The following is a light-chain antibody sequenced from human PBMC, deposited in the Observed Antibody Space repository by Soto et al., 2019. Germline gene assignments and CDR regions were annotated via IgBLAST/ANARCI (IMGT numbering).Light chain of an antibody. V-gene: IGKV1-39*01. CDR1: QSISSY. Sequence: DIQMTQSPSSLSASVGDRVTITCRASQSISSYLNWYQQKPGKAPKLLIYAASSLQSVIPSRFSGCGSGTDFTLTISSLQPEDFATYYCQQSYSTPLTFGGGTKVEIK. CDR2: AAS. CDR3: QQSYSTPLT. J-gene: IGKJ4*01.